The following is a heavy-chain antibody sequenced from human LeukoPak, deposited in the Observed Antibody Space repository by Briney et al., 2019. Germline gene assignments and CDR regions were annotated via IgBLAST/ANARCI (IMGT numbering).Heavy chain of an antibody. Sequence: GGSLRLSCAASGFTFRISWMSWVRQAPGKGLEWVASIKEDGSEKNYVDSVKGRFTISRDNDNNSLYLHMNSLRVDDTAFYYCARGGRPDSWGQGTLVTVSS. J-gene: IGHJ5*01. CDR2: IKEDGSEK. V-gene: IGHV3-7*04. CDR3: ARGGRPDS. D-gene: IGHD1-26*01. CDR1: GFTFRISW.